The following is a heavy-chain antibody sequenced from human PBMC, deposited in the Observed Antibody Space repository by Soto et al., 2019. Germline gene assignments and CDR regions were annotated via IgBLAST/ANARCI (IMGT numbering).Heavy chain of an antibody. J-gene: IGHJ4*02. CDR3: ARGGRTVTYLAGY. Sequence: QVQLQESGPGLVKPSETLSLTCTVSGGSISSYYWSWIRQPPGKGLEWIGYIYYSGSTNYNPSLKSRVTISVDTSKNQFSLKLSSVTAADTAVYYCARGGRTVTYLAGYWGQGTLVTVSS. D-gene: IGHD4-17*01. V-gene: IGHV4-59*01. CDR1: GGSISSYY. CDR2: IYYSGST.